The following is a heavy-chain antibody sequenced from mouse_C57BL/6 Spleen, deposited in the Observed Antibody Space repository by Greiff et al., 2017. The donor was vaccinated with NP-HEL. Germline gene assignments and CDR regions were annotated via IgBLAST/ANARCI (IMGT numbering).Heavy chain of an antibody. J-gene: IGHJ2*01. CDR2: INPGSGGT. V-gene: IGHV1-54*01. CDR1: GYAFTNYL. Sequence: VKLMESGAELVRPGTSVKVSCKASGYAFTNYLIEWVKQRPGQGLEWIGVINPGSGGTNYNEKFKGKATLTADKSSSTAYMQLSSLTSEDSAVYFCAREATVVARGFDYWGQGTTLTVSS. CDR3: AREATVVARGFDY. D-gene: IGHD1-1*01.